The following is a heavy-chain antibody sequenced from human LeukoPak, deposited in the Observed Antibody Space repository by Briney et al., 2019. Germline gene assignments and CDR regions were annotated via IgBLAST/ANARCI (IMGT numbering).Heavy chain of an antibody. V-gene: IGHV3-23*01. CDR2: ISGSGGST. Sequence: GGSLRLSCAASGFTFSDYYMSWIRQAPGKGLEWVSAISGSGGSTYYADSVKGRFTISRDNSKNTLYLQMNSLRAEDTAVYYCAKDPLPDEYSGYHPQGGWFDPWGQGTLVTVSS. CDR1: GFTFSDYY. D-gene: IGHD5-12*01. CDR3: AKDPLPDEYSGYHPQGGWFDP. J-gene: IGHJ5*02.